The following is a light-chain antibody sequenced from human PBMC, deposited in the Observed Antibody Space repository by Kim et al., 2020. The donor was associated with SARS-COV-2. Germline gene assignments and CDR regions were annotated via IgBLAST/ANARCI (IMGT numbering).Light chain of an antibody. CDR1: QSVSSN. V-gene: IGKV3-15*01. CDR3: QQYHNWPPWT. CDR2: GTS. Sequence: EVVMTQSPATLSLSPGERATLSCRASQSVSSNLAWYQQKPGQAPRLLIYGTSTRAPGIPARFSGSGSGTEFTLIISSLQSEDFAVYYCQQYHNWPPWTFGQGTKVDIK. J-gene: IGKJ1*01.